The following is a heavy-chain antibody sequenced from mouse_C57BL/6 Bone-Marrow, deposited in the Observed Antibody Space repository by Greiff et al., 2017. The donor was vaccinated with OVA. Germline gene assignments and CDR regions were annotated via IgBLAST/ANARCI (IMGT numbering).Heavy chain of an antibody. J-gene: IGHJ4*01. V-gene: IGHV14-3*01. CDR1: GFNIKNTY. CDR3: ARGPYGSSKYAMDY. Sequence: EVQLQQSVAELVRPGASVKLSCTASGFNIKNTYMHWVKQRPEQGLEWIGRIDPANDNTKYVLKFQGKATMTEDTSSNTAYLRFSSLSAEDTAVYCCARGPYGSSKYAMDYWGQGTSVTVSS. D-gene: IGHD1-1*01. CDR2: IDPANDNT.